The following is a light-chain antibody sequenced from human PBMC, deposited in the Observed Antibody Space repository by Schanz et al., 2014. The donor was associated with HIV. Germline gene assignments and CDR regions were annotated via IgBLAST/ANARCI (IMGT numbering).Light chain of an antibody. V-gene: IGKV1-5*03. CDR2: KAS. Sequence: IQMTQSPPTLSASVGDRVTIACRARQSVSHWLAWYQQKPGKAPKNLIYKASSLETGVPSRFSGSGSGTEFTLTISSLQPDDFAVYYCQQYETFPITFGGGTKVEIK. CDR1: QSVSHW. CDR3: QQYETFPIT. J-gene: IGKJ4*01.